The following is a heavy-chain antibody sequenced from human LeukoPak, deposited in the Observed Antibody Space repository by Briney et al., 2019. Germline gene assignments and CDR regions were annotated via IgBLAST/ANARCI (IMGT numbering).Heavy chain of an antibody. J-gene: IGHJ5*02. CDR1: GGSISSGSYY. Sequence: ASETLSLTCTVSGGSISSGSYYWSWIRQPAGKGLEWIGRIYTSGSTNYNPSLKSRVTISVDTSKNQFSLKLSSVTAADTAVYYCAREPTYYDILTGYPNGGWFDPWGQGTLVTVSS. D-gene: IGHD3-9*01. CDR2: IYTSGST. CDR3: AREPTYYDILTGYPNGGWFDP. V-gene: IGHV4-61*02.